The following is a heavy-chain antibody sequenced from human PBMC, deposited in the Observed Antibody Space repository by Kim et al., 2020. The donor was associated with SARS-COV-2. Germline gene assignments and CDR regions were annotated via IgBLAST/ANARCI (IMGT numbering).Heavy chain of an antibody. CDR1: GYSFTSYW. CDR3: ARQGFHPLLHSSGWYYYYYGMDV. CDR2: IYPGDSDT. J-gene: IGHJ6*02. Sequence: GESLKISCKGSGYSFTSYWIGWVRQMPGKGLEWMGIIYPGDSDTRYSPSFQGQVTISADKSISTAYLQWSSLKASDTAMYYCARQGFHPLLHSSGWYYYYYGMDVWGQGTTVTVSS. V-gene: IGHV5-51*01. D-gene: IGHD6-19*01.